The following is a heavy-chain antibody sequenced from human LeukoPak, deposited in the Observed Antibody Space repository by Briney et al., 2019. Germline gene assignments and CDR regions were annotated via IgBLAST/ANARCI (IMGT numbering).Heavy chain of an antibody. V-gene: IGHV1-2*06. CDR3: ARDRGAGGWECGTY. CDR1: GYTFTDYY. CDR2: INPNIGVT. Sequence: GASVKVSCKASGYTFTDYYMHWVRQAPGQGLEWMGRINPNIGVTNFAQKFQGRVTMTRDTSINTAYMELSRLTPDDTAVYYCARDRGAGGWECGTYWGQGTLVTVSS. J-gene: IGHJ4*02. D-gene: IGHD1-26*01.